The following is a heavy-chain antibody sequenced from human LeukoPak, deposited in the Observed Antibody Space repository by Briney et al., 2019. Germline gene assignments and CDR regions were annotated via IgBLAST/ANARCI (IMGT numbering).Heavy chain of an antibody. Sequence: SQTLSLTCVISGDTVSINSAAWNWIRQSPSRGLEWLGRTYYRSKWFNDYAISVKSRITISPDTSKNQVSLHLNSVTPEDTAMYYCARGQDHLDAWGQGTLVTVSS. D-gene: IGHD1-14*01. CDR2: TYYRSKWFN. V-gene: IGHV6-1*01. CDR1: GDTVSINSAA. J-gene: IGHJ5*02. CDR3: ARGQDHLDA.